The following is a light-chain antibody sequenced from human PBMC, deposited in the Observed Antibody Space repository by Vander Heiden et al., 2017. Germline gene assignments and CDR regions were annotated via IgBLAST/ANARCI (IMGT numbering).Light chain of an antibody. Sequence: DVVMTHSPLSPPVTLDQPAYISCSSSQSLVYSDGNTYLNWLQQRPVQSPRRLIYKVSNRDCGVPDRFSRSGSGTDFTLKSSRVEAENVGVYSCMQGTHLYTFGQGTKLEIK. CDR1: QSLVYSDGNTY. V-gene: IGKV2-30*01. J-gene: IGKJ2*01. CDR3: MQGTHLYT. CDR2: KVS.